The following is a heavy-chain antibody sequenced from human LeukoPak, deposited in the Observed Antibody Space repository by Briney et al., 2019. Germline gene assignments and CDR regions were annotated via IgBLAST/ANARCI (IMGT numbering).Heavy chain of an antibody. Sequence: GASVKVSCKASGYTFTGYYMHWVRQAPGQGLEWMGWINPNSGGTNYAQKFQGRVTMTRDTSISTAYMELSRLRSDDTAVYYCARAYYYGSGSSSGYWGQGTLVTVSS. CDR1: GYTFTGYY. J-gene: IGHJ4*02. V-gene: IGHV1-2*02. D-gene: IGHD3-10*01. CDR3: ARAYYYGSGSSSGY. CDR2: INPNSGGT.